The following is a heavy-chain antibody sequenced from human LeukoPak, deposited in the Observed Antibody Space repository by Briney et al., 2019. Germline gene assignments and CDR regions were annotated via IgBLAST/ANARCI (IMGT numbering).Heavy chain of an antibody. CDR2: TYSSGST. CDR1: GGSISSYY. CDR3: AREWDI. V-gene: IGHV4-4*07. D-gene: IGHD2-15*01. Sequence: SETLSLTSTVSGGSISSYYWSWIRQPAGKGLEWIGRTYSSGSTNFNPSHKSRVTMSVDTSKNQFSLRLTSVTAADTAVYYCAREWDIWGQGTLVTVSA. J-gene: IGHJ4*02.